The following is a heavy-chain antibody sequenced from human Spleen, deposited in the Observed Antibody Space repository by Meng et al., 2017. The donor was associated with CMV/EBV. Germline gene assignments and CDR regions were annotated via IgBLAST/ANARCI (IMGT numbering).Heavy chain of an antibody. Sequence: LTCAVYGGSFSGYYWSWIRQPPGKGLGWIGEINHSGSANYNPSLKSRVTISVDTSKNQFSLKLSSVTAADTAVYYCARSVPFYYFDYWGQGTLVTVSS. D-gene: IGHD3-3*02. J-gene: IGHJ4*02. CDR2: INHSGSA. CDR1: GGSFSGYY. V-gene: IGHV4-34*01. CDR3: ARSVPFYYFDY.